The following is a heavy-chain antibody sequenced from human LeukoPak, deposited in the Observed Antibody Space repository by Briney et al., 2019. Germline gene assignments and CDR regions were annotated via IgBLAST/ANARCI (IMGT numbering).Heavy chain of an antibody. CDR2: FDPEDGET. D-gene: IGHD3-16*02. Sequence: GASVKVSCKVSGYTLTELSMHWVRQAPGKGLEWMGGFDPEDGETIYAQKFQGRVTMTEDTSTDTAYMELSSLRSEDTAVYYCATSNYDYVWGSYRFREAFDIWGQGTMVTVSS. V-gene: IGHV1-24*01. CDR3: ATSNYDYVWGSYRFREAFDI. J-gene: IGHJ3*02. CDR1: GYTLTELS.